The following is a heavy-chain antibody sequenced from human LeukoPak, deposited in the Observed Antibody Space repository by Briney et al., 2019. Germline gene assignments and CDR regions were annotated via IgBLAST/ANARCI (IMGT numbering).Heavy chain of an antibody. D-gene: IGHD2-2*01. J-gene: IGHJ6*02. CDR1: GGTFSSYA. CDR2: IIPILGIA. V-gene: IGHV1-69*04. CDR3: ARVGYCSSTGCSTNLYHYYYGMDV. Sequence: ASVKVSCKASGGTFSSYAISWVRQAPGQGLEWMGRIIPILGIANYAQKFQGRVTITADKSTSTAYMELSSLRSEDTAVYYCARVGYCSSTGCSTNLYHYYYGMDVWGQGTTVTVSS.